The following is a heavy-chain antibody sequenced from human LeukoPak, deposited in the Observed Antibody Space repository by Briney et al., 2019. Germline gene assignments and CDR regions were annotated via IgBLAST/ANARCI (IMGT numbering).Heavy chain of an antibody. CDR2: ISAYNGNT. CDR3: ARPQAGYTMIVPFDY. Sequence: ASVKVSCKASGYTFTSYGISWVRQAPGQGLEWMGWISAYNGNTNYAQKLQGRVTMTTDTSTSTAYTELRSLRSDDTAVYYCARPQAGYTMIVPFDYWGQGTLVTVSS. J-gene: IGHJ4*02. V-gene: IGHV1-18*01. D-gene: IGHD3-22*01. CDR1: GYTFTSYG.